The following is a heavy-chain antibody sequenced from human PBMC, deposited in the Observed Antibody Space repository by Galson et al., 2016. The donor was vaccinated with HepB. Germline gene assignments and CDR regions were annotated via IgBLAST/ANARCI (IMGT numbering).Heavy chain of an antibody. CDR3: ARRVADDSGKWMFYFDY. Sequence: LSLTCSVSGASISRGYYYWGWIRQPPGKGLEWIGSIYYSGSTYFNPSLKSRVTISVDTSKNQFSLKLSSVTAADTAVYYCARRVADDSGKWMFYFDYWGRGTLVTVSS. J-gene: IGHJ4*02. V-gene: IGHV4-39*01. D-gene: IGHD3-10*01. CDR1: GASISRGYYY. CDR2: IYYSGST.